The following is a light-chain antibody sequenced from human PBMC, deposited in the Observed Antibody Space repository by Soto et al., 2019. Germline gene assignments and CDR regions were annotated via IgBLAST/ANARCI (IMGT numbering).Light chain of an antibody. Sequence: EIVLTQSPGTQSLSPGERATLSCRASQSVSSKYLAWYQQKPGQAPRVLIYGTSISAPGVPERFSGGGSGTDFTLTITRLEPGDFAVYYCQQYGSSLFTFGPGTKVDIK. CDR3: QQYGSSLFT. CDR2: GTS. V-gene: IGKV3-20*01. J-gene: IGKJ3*01. CDR1: QSVSSKY.